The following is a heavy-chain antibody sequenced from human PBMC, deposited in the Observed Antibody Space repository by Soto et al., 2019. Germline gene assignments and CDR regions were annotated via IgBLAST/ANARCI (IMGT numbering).Heavy chain of an antibody. Sequence: QVQLQQWGAGLLKPSETLSLTCAVYGGSFSGYYWSWIRQPPGKGLEWIGEINHSGSTNYNPSLKIRGTISVDTSKNQFSLKLSSVTAEDTAVYYCARGLRGYCTNGVCRRRWFDPWCQGTLGTVSS. CDR3: ARGLRGYCTNGVCRRRWFDP. CDR2: INHSGST. J-gene: IGHJ5*02. D-gene: IGHD2-8*01. CDR1: GGSFSGYY. V-gene: IGHV4-34*01.